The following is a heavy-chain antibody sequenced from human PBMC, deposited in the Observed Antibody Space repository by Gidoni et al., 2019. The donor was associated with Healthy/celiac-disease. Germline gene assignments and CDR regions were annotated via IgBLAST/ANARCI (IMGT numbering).Heavy chain of an antibody. V-gene: IGHV1-69*01. D-gene: IGHD3-22*01. CDR1: GGTFSSYA. J-gene: IGHJ3*02. Sequence: QVQLVQSGAEVKKPGSSVKVSCKASGGTFSSYAISWVRQAPGQGLEWMGGIIPIFGTANDAQKFQGRVTITADESTSTAYMELSSLRSEDTAVYYCARESGDSSGYTVAGAFDIWGQGTMVTVSS. CDR2: IIPIFGTA. CDR3: ARESGDSSGYTVAGAFDI.